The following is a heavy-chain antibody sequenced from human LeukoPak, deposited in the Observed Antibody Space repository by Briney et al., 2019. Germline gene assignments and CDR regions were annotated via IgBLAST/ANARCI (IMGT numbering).Heavy chain of an antibody. CDR2: VYTIESS. CDR3: ARDADPGIAARLLFDY. J-gene: IGHJ4*02. D-gene: IGHD6-6*01. CDR1: GASISSSY. Sequence: SETLSLTCTVSGASISSSYWSWIRQPAGKGLEWIGRVYTIESSNYNPSLKSRVTMSLDMSKNQFSLRLIPVTAADTAVYYCARDADPGIAARLLFDYWGQGILVTVSS. V-gene: IGHV4-4*07.